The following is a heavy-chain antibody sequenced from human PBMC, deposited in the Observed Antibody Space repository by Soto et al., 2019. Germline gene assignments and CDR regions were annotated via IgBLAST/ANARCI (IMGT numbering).Heavy chain of an antibody. J-gene: IGHJ5*02. D-gene: IGHD6-6*01. CDR2: THYSGST. CDR1: GGSISSGGYY. Sequence: QVQLQESGPGLVKPSQTLSLTCTVSGGSISSGGYYWSWIRQHPGKDLEWIGDTHYSGSTYHNPCLKSRVTISVDTSKNQYGLKLSSVTAADTAGYYCARERSIAARPGGWFDPLGQGTLVTVSS. CDR3: ARERSIAARPGGWFDP. V-gene: IGHV4-31*03.